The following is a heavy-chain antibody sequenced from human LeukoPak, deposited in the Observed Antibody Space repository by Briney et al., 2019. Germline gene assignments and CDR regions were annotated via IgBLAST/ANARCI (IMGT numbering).Heavy chain of an antibody. J-gene: IGHJ4*02. V-gene: IGHV1-69*13. CDR1: GGTFSSYA. Sequence: ASVKVSCKASGGTFSSYAISWVRQAPGQGLEWMGGIIPIFGTANYAQKFQGRVTITGDESTSTAYMELSSLRSEDTAVYYCGFGYGDYVSGDYWGQGTLVTVSS. CDR3: GFGYGDYVSGDY. D-gene: IGHD4-17*01. CDR2: IIPIFGTA.